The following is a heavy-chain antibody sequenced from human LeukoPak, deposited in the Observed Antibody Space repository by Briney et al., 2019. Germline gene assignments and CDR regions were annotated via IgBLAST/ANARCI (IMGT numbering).Heavy chain of an antibody. CDR1: GFTFSSYA. V-gene: IGHV3-23*01. J-gene: IGHJ4*02. D-gene: IGHD6-6*01. CDR2: ISGSGGST. CDR3: AKDQEQLPGY. Sequence: GGSLGLSCAASGFTFSSYAMSWVRQAPGKGLEWVSAISGSGGSTYYADSVKGRFTISRDNSKTTLYLQMNSLRAEDTAVYYCAKDQEQLPGYWGQGTLVTVSS.